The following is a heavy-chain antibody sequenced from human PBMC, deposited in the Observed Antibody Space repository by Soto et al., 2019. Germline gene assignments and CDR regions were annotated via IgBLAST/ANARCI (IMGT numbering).Heavy chain of an antibody. D-gene: IGHD1-26*01. CDR2: ISSNGGST. V-gene: IGHV3-64*01. CDR3: ARDTPSGSYSFDY. Sequence: PGGTLRLSCAASGFTFSSYAMHWVRQAPGKGLEYVSAISSNGGSTYYANSVKGRFTISRDNSKNTLYLQMGSLRAEDMAVYYCARDTPSGSYSFDYWGQGT. CDR1: GFTFSSYA. J-gene: IGHJ4*02.